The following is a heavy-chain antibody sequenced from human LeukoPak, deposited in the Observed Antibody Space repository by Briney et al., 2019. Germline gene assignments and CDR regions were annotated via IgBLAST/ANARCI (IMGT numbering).Heavy chain of an antibody. CDR3: ARDKKGTSCYDY. CDR2: IYYSGST. V-gene: IGHV4-59*01. D-gene: IGHD2-2*01. J-gene: IGHJ4*02. CDR1: GGSISRYY. Sequence: PSGTLCLTCTVSGGSISRYYWSWIRQSPGKGLEWIGFIYYSGSTTYNPSLKSRVTISVDTSKNQFSLKLSSVTAADTAVYYCARDKKGTSCYDYWGQGTLVTVSS.